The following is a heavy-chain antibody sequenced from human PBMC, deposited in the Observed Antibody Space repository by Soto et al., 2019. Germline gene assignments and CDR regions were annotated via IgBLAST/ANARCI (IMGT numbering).Heavy chain of an antibody. V-gene: IGHV3-23*01. Sequence: EVQLLESGGGLVQPGGSLRLSCAASGFTFSSYAMSWVRQAPGKGLEWVSAISGSGGSTYYADSVKGRFTIARDNSKNTLYLIMNSLRAEDTAVYYCAKDICSSTSCQKSYFDYGGQGTLVTVSS. CDR2: ISGSGGST. CDR1: GFTFSSYA. D-gene: IGHD2-2*01. CDR3: AKDICSSTSCQKSYFDY. J-gene: IGHJ4*02.